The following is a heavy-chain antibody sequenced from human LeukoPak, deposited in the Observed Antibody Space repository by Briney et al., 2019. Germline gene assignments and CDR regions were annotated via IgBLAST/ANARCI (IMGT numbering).Heavy chain of an antibody. CDR3: ARDPGVVAFHYFDF. J-gene: IGHJ4*02. D-gene: IGHD3-3*01. CDR2: IGGLGSST. Sequence: PGGSLTLSCAASGFTFSSHAMAWVRQAPGKGLEWVSAIGGLGSSTYYGDSVKGRFTISRDNSKSTVYLQMDSLRVEDTAVYYCARDPGVVAFHYFDFWGQGTLITVSS. V-gene: IGHV3-23*01. CDR1: GFTFSSHA.